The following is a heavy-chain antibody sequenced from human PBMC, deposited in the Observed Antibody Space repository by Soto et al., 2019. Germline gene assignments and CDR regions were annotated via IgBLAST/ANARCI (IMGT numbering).Heavy chain of an antibody. CDR3: ARDWAVTNYYGMDV. V-gene: IGHV3-53*01. CDR1: GFTVSSNY. D-gene: IGHD4-4*01. Sequence: GGSLRLSCAASGFTVSSNYMSWVRQAPGKGLEWVSVIYSGGSTYYADSVKGRFTISRDNSKNTLYLQKNSLRAEDTAVYYCARDWAVTNYYGMDVWGQGTTVTVSS. CDR2: IYSGGST. J-gene: IGHJ6*02.